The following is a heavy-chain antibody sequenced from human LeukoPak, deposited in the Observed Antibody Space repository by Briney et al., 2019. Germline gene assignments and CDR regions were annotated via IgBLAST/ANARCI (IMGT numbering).Heavy chain of an antibody. D-gene: IGHD1-26*01. J-gene: IGHJ6*03. Sequence: PGGSLRLSCVASGFTFSSFSMHWVRQTPGKGLEWVSSISSSSSYIYYVDSVKGRFTISRDNSKNTLYVQMNSLRAEDTAVYYCAKGSGSYKGDHYYYMDVWGKGTTVTVSS. V-gene: IGHV3-21*04. CDR3: AKGSGSYKGDHYYYMDV. CDR1: GFTFSSFS. CDR2: ISSSSSYI.